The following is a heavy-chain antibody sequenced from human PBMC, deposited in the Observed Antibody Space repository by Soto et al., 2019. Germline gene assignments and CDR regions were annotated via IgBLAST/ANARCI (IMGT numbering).Heavy chain of an antibody. CDR3: VSFLRGIAVAGTVGRYYGMDV. CDR1: GFTFSNSD. D-gene: IGHD6-19*01. Sequence: GGSLRLSCAASGFTFSNSDMNWVRQAPGKGLEWVSGVSWNGSRTHYADSVKGRFIISRDDSRNFLYQQMNSLRPEDMAVYYCVSFLRGIAVAGTVGRYYGMDVWGQGTTVTVSS. CDR2: VSWNGSRT. J-gene: IGHJ6*02. V-gene: IGHV3-35*01.